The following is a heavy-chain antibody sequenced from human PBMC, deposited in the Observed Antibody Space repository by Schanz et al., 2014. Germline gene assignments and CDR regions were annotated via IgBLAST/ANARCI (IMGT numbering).Heavy chain of an antibody. CDR3: ARDAADFYDILTEEDY. CDR2: ISAYNGNT. V-gene: IGHV1-18*01. D-gene: IGHD3-9*01. Sequence: QVQLVQSGAEVKKPGASVKVSCKASGYTFTSYGISWVRQAPGQGLEWMGWISAYNGNTKYPQKLQGRVTMTTDTSTSTAYLDLSRLRSEDTGVYYCARDAADFYDILTEEDYWGQGTLVTVSS. CDR1: GYTFTSYG. J-gene: IGHJ4*02.